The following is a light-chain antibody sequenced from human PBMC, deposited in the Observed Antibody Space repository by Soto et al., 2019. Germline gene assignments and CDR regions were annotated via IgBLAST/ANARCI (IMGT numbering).Light chain of an antibody. J-gene: IGLJ2*01. CDR3: GTWDSSLSAVV. Sequence: QSVLTQPPSVSAAPGQKVTISCSGSSSNIGNNYVSWYQQLPGTAPKLXIXXXXXXPXXXXXRFSGSKSGTSATLGITGXXXXXXXXXXXGTWDSSLSAVVFGGGTKLTVL. CDR1: SSNIGNNY. CDR2: XXX. V-gene: IGLV1-51*02.